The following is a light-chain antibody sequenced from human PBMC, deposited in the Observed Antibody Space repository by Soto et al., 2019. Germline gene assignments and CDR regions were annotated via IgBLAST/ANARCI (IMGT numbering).Light chain of an antibody. Sequence: QSALTQPPSASGSPGQSVTISCTGTSSDVGGYNYVSWYQQHPGKAPKLMIYEVSERPSGVPDRFSGSKSSNTASLTVSGLQAEDEADYYCSSYAGSGTYVFGTGTKVTVL. V-gene: IGLV2-8*01. J-gene: IGLJ1*01. CDR3: SSYAGSGTYV. CDR1: SSDVGGYNY. CDR2: EVS.